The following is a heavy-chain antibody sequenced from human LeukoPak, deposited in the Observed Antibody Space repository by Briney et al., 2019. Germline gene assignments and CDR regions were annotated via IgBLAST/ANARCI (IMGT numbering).Heavy chain of an antibody. Sequence: PSETLSLTCTVSSGSISSHYRSWIRQPPGKGLEWIGYIYYSGSTNYNPSLKSRVTISVDTSKNQFSLKLSSVTAADTAVYYCARASMATIPFDYWGQGTLVTVSS. CDR3: ARASMATIPFDY. CDR2: IYYSGST. CDR1: SGSISSHY. D-gene: IGHD5-24*01. J-gene: IGHJ4*02. V-gene: IGHV4-59*11.